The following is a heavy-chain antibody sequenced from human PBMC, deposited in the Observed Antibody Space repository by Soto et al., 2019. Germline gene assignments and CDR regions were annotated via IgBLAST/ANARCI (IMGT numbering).Heavy chain of an antibody. V-gene: IGHV4-34*01. CDR2: INHRGNT. D-gene: IGHD3-22*01. Sequence: QVQLQQWGAGLLKPSETLSLTCAVYGGSFRGYYWNRIRQPPGKGLEWIGEINHRGNTNYDPSRKSRVTISVDTSKTQFSLKLSSGTAADTAVYYCGRHSDRSGLDSWGQGTLVTVSS. CDR1: GGSFRGYY. J-gene: IGHJ4*02. CDR3: GRHSDRSGLDS.